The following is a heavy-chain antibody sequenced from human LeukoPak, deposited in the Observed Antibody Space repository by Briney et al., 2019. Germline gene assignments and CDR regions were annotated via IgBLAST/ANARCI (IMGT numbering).Heavy chain of an antibody. CDR3: VADFGESDGGLWYGMDV. D-gene: IGHD4/OR15-4a*01. CDR1: GLNFSNAW. V-gene: IGHV3-15*05. J-gene: IGHJ6*02. Sequence: KPGGSLRLSCAASGLNFSNAWMSWVRQAPGKGLEWVGRSKRKIDGGTTDYAAPVKGRFTISRDDSRNTLSLQMNSLRSEDTAVYYCVADFGESDGGLWYGMDVWGQGTTVTVSS. CDR2: SKRKIDGGTT.